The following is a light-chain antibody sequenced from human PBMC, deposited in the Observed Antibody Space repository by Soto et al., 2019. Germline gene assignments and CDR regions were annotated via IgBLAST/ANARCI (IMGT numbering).Light chain of an antibody. Sequence: EIVLTQSPGTVSFFPGERATLSCRASQSVGSLYLAWYQQKPGRAPRLLIYSTSTRATGIPDRFSGSGSGRDFTLTISRLEPEDSAIYHCQHYGDAASTFGRGTRVEIK. CDR2: STS. CDR1: QSVGSLY. J-gene: IGKJ5*01. CDR3: QHYGDAAST. V-gene: IGKV3-20*01.